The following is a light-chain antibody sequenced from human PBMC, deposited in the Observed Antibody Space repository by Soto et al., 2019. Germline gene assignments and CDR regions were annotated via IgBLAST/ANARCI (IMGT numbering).Light chain of an antibody. CDR3: QKYNSAPPFT. V-gene: IGKV1-27*01. CDR1: QGISNY. J-gene: IGKJ3*01. CDR2: GAS. Sequence: DIQMTQSPSSLSASVGDRVTITCRASQGISNYLAWYQQKPGKVPKLLIYGASTLQSGVPSRFSGSGSGTDFTLTISSLQPEDVETYYCQKYNSAPPFTFGPGTKVDFK.